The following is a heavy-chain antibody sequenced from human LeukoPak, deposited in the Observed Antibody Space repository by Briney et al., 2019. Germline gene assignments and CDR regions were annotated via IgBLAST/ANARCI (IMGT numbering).Heavy chain of an antibody. CDR3: ARGRMNLYYYDSSGYRGDWFDP. Sequence: GASVKVSCKPSGGTFSSYAISWVRQAPGQGLEWMGGIIPIFGTASYAQKFQGRVTITTDESTSTAYMELSSLRSEDTAVYYCARGRMNLYYYDSSGYRGDWFDPWGQGTLVTVSS. J-gene: IGHJ5*02. CDR1: GGTFSSYA. V-gene: IGHV1-69*05. D-gene: IGHD3-22*01. CDR2: IIPIFGTA.